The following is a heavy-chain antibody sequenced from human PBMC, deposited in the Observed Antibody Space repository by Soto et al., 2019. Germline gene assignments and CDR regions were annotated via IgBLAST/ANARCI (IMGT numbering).Heavy chain of an antibody. CDR2: ISAYNGNT. Sequence: QVQLVQSGAEVKKPGASVKVSCKASGYTFTSYGISWVRQAPGQGLEWMGWISAYNGNTNYAQKLQGRVTMTTDTSTSTAYMERRSLSSDDTAGYSGARAAAVGLLEYGGRGTRVTVSS. CDR3: ARAAAVGLLEY. D-gene: IGHD3-10*01. CDR1: GYTFTSYG. V-gene: IGHV1-18*01. J-gene: IGHJ4*02.